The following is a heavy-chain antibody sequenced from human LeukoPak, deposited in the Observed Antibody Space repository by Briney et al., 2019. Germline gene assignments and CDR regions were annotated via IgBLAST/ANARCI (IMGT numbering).Heavy chain of an antibody. CDR2: IYYSGST. Sequence: SQTLSLTCTVSGGSISSGGYYWSWIRQHPGKGLEWIGYIYYSGSTYYNPSLKSRVTISVDTSKNQFSLKLSSVTAADTAVYYCARDSTALLDSGGIDYWGQGTLVTVSS. CDR1: GGSISSGGYY. V-gene: IGHV4-31*03. CDR3: ARDSTALLDSGGIDY. D-gene: IGHD4-23*01. J-gene: IGHJ4*02.